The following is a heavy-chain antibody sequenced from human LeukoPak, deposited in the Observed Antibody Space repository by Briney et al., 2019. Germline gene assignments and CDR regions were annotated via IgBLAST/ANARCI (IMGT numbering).Heavy chain of an antibody. J-gene: IGHJ6*04. V-gene: IGHV3-30*04. CDR2: ISYDGSNK. D-gene: IGHD3-10*01. CDR1: GFTFSSYA. Sequence: GGSLRLSCAASGFTFSSYAMHWVRQAPGKGLEWVAVISYDGSNKYYADSVKGRFPISRDNSKNTLSLQMNSLKAEDTAVYYCARDRIIITCDYYYYYGMDVWGKGTTVTVSS. CDR3: ARDRIIITCDYYYYYGMDV.